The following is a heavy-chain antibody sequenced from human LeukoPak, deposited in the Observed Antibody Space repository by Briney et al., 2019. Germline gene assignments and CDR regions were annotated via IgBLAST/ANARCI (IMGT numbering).Heavy chain of an antibody. CDR3: AREDLGAAYFDF. D-gene: IGHD3-16*01. V-gene: IGHV6-1*01. Sequence: SQTLSLTCAISGDSVSTNNVAWNWIRQSPSRGLEWLGRTYYRSKWYNDYAVSVKSRIIINPDTSKNRFSLQLNSVTPDDTAVYYCAREDLGAAYFDFWGQGILVTVSS. J-gene: IGHJ4*02. CDR2: TYYRSKWYN. CDR1: GDSVSTNNVA.